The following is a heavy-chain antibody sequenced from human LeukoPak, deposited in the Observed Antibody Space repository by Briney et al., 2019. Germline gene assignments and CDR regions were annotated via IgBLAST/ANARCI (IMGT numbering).Heavy chain of an antibody. CDR1: GFTFSDYY. CDR2: ISSSGSII. CDR3: ARARHSSGYYADTIDY. J-gene: IGHJ4*02. V-gene: IGHV3-11*01. Sequence: GGSLRLSCAASGFTFSDYYMSWIRQAPGKGLEWVSYISSSGSIIDYTDSVKGRFTVSRDNAKNSLYLQMNSLSAEDTAVYYCARARHSSGYYADTIDYWGQGILVTVSS. D-gene: IGHD3-22*01.